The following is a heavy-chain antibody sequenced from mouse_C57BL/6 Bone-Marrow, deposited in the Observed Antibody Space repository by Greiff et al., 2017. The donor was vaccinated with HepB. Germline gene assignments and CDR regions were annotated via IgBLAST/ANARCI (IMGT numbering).Heavy chain of an antibody. CDR3: AKGSYDYAMDY. CDR1: GFTFSSYA. D-gene: IGHD6-1*01. CDR2: ISDGGSYT. Sequence: EVKLVESGGGLVKPGGSLKLSCAASGFTFSSYAMSWVRQTPEKRLEWVATISDGGSYTYYPDNVKGRFTIARDNAKNNLYLQMSHLKSEDTAMYDCAKGSYDYAMDYWGQGTSVTVSS. V-gene: IGHV5-4*03. J-gene: IGHJ4*01.